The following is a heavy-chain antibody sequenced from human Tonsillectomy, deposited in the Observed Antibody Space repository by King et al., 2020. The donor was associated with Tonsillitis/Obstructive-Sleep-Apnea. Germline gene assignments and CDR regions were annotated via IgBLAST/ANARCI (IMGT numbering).Heavy chain of an antibody. Sequence: QLVQSGAEVKKPGESLKLSCKGSGYSFSSYWIAWVRQMPGKGLEYMGIIYPDDSDTRYSPSFQGQVTISADKSISTAYLQWRSLKASDTAIYYCARLPQQTTARPFDYWGQGTLVTVSS. CDR3: ARLPQQTTARPFDY. D-gene: IGHD6-6*01. CDR1: GYSFSSYW. J-gene: IGHJ4*02. CDR2: IYPDDSDT. V-gene: IGHV5-51*01.